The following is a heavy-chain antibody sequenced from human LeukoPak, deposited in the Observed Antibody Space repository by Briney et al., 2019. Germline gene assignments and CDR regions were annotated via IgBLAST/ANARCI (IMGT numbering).Heavy chain of an antibody. CDR1: GDSIIRGDYY. V-gene: IGHV4-30-4*01. CDR3: ARGRYYGDYIDN. D-gene: IGHD4-17*01. Sequence: PSETLSLTCIVSGDSIIRGDYYWSWIRQTPGKGLEWIGYLYYSARTSYNPSLHGRVTISIDTFGNQFSLSLSSVTAADTAVYYCARGRYYGDYIDNWGQGTLVTVSS. J-gene: IGHJ4*03. CDR2: LYYSART.